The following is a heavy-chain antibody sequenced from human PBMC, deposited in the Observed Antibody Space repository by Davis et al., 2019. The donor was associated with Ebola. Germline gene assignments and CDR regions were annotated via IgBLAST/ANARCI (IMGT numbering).Heavy chain of an antibody. J-gene: IGHJ4*02. Sequence: GESLKISCSASGFTVSSNYMSWVRQAPGKGLEWVSVIYSGGRTYYADSVKGRFTISRDKSKNTLYLQMNSLRAEDTAVYYCASGYSRDFDYWGQGTLVTVSS. CDR2: IYSGGRT. CDR1: GFTVSSNY. V-gene: IGHV3-53*01. CDR3: ASGYSRDFDY. D-gene: IGHD6-13*01.